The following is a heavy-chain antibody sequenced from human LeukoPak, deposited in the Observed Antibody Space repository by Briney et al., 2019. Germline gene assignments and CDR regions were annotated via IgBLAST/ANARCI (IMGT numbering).Heavy chain of an antibody. Sequence: GGSLRLSCAASGFTVSSNYMSWVRQAPGKGLEWVSVIYRGGSTYYADSVKGRFTISRDNSKNTLYLQMNGLRAEDTAVYYCARDKGESGSYYSWFDPWGQGTLVTVSS. CDR1: GFTVSSNY. CDR2: IYRGGST. CDR3: ARDKGESGSYYSWFDP. V-gene: IGHV3-66*01. J-gene: IGHJ5*02. D-gene: IGHD1-26*01.